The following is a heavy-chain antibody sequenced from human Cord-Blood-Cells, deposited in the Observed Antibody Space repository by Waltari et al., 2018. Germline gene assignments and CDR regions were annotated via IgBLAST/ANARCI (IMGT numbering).Heavy chain of an antibody. Sequence: QVQLQESGPGLVKPSGTLSPTCAVSGGSISSSNWWSWVRQPPGKGLAWIGEIYHSGSTNYNPSLKSRVTISVDKSKNQFSLKLSSVTAADTAVYYCAREAPDFGGVIVGNWFDPWGQGTLVTVSS. CDR2: IYHSGST. V-gene: IGHV4-4*02. D-gene: IGHD3-16*02. J-gene: IGHJ5*02. CDR3: AREAPDFGGVIVGNWFDP. CDR1: GGSISSSNW.